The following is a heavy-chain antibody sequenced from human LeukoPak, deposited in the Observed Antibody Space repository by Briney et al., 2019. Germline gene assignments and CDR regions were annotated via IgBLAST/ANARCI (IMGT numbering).Heavy chain of an antibody. CDR2: IDPSDSYT. V-gene: IGHV5-10-1*01. Sequence: GESLKISCKGSGYSFTSYWISWVRQMPGKGLEWMGRIDPSDSYTNYSPSFQGHVTISADKSIRTAYLQWSSLKASDTAMYHCATHYDILTGYIEYWGQGTLVTVSS. J-gene: IGHJ4*02. CDR3: ATHYDILTGYIEY. D-gene: IGHD3-9*01. CDR1: GYSFTSYW.